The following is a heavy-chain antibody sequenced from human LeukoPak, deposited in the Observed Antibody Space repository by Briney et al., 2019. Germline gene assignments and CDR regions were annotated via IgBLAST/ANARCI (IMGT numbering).Heavy chain of an antibody. CDR2: ISSSSSYI. V-gene: IGHV3-21*01. Sequence: PGGSLRLSCAAPGFTFSSHSMNWVRQAPGKGLEWVSSISSSSSYIYYADSVKGRFTISRDNAKNSLYLQMNSLRAEDTAVYYCARTDDYVWGKFLADYMDVWGKGTTVTVSS. J-gene: IGHJ6*03. D-gene: IGHD3-16*01. CDR3: ARTDDYVWGKFLADYMDV. CDR1: GFTFSSHS.